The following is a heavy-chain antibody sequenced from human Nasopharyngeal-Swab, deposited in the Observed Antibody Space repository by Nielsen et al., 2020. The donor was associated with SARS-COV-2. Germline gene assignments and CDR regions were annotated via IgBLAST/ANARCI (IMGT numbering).Heavy chain of an antibody. CDR3: ARLTYYYDSSGYTNTHPDY. CDR2: INYSGST. J-gene: IGHJ4*02. D-gene: IGHD3-22*01. Sequence: WIRQPPGKGLGGMGIINYSGSTNYNPSLKSGDTISVNTSKNQFSLKLSSVTAADTAVYYCARLTYYYDSSGYTNTHPDYWGQGTLVTVSS. V-gene: IGHV4-59*08.